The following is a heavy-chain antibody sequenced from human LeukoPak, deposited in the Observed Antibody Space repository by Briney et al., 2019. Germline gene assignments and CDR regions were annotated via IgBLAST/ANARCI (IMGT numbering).Heavy chain of an antibody. Sequence: PSETLSLTCTVSGGSVSSGSYYWSWIRQPPGKGLGWIGYIYYSGSTNYNPSLKSRVTISVDTSKNQFSLKLSSVTAADTAVYYCARDREYSYGSVVDYWGQGTLVTVSS. CDR3: ARDREYSYGSVVDY. CDR2: IYYSGST. D-gene: IGHD5-18*01. CDR1: GGSVSSGSYY. J-gene: IGHJ4*02. V-gene: IGHV4-61*01.